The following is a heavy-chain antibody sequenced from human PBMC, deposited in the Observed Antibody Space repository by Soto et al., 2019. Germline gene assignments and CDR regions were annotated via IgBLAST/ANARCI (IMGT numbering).Heavy chain of an antibody. Sequence: DVQLVESGGGVVQPGGSLRLSCAASGLSCNIYWMHWVRQVPGKGLVWLARINSDGSHTIYVDSVKGRFTISRDNAKNTVFLQMDSLRDEDTGVYYCAGGMAGLDVWGQGTTVTVSS. J-gene: IGHJ6*02. CDR2: INSDGSHT. V-gene: IGHV3-74*01. CDR3: AGGMAGLDV. CDR1: GLSCNIYW.